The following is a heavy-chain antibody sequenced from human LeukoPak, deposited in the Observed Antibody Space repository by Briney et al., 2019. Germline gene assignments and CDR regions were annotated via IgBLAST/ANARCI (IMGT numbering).Heavy chain of an antibody. V-gene: IGHV1-8*01. D-gene: IGHD6-19*01. CDR3: ARRAVAAYNWFDP. CDR1: GYTFTSYD. J-gene: IGHJ5*02. CDR2: MNPNSGNT. Sequence: ASVKVSCKASGYTFTSYDINWVRQATGQGLEWMGWMNPNSGNTGYAQKSQGRVTMTRNTSISTAYMELSSLRSEDTAVYYCARRAVAAYNWFDPWGQGTLVTVSS.